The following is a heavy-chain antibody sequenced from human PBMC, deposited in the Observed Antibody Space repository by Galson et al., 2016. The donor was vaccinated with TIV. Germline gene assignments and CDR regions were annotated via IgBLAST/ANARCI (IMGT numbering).Heavy chain of an antibody. CDR2: ISAFNGKT. CDR1: GYTFTNYG. J-gene: IGHJ4*02. Sequence: SVKVSCKASGYTFTNYGITWVRQAPGQGPECMGWISAFNGKTEYVEKFQGRVTMTTDTATTIAYMEMTGLRSDDTAVYYCARISYDVWSGYRAPYDFWGQGTLVTVSS. D-gene: IGHD3-3*01. V-gene: IGHV1-18*01. CDR3: ARISYDVWSGYRAPYDF.